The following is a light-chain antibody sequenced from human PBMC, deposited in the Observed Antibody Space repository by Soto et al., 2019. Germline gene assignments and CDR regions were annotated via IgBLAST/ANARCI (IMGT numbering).Light chain of an antibody. Sequence: QSALTQPASVSGSPGQSITISCTGTSSDVGAYNYVSWYQQHPGKAPKLMIYEVSNRPSGVSNRFSGSKSGNTASLTISGRQAADEADYYCSSYPSSRTPYVFGTGTKLTVL. CDR1: SSDVGAYNY. CDR3: SSYPSSRTPYV. J-gene: IGLJ1*01. V-gene: IGLV2-14*01. CDR2: EVS.